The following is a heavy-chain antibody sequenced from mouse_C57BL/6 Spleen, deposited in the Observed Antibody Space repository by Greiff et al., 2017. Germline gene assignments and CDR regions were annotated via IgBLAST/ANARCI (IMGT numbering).Heavy chain of an antibody. CDR1: GYTFTDYY. J-gene: IGHJ4*01. V-gene: IGHV1-76*01. CDR3: ARHYYGSEDYAMDY. D-gene: IGHD1-1*01. CDR2: IYPGSGNT. Sequence: QVQLQQSGAELVRPGASVKLSCKASGYTFTDYYINWVKQRPGQGLEWIARIYPGSGNTYYNEKFKGKATLTAEKSSSTAYMQLSSLTSEDSAVYFGARHYYGSEDYAMDYWGQGTSVTVSS.